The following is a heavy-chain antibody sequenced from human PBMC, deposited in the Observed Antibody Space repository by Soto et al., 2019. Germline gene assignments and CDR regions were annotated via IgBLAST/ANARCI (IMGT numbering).Heavy chain of an antibody. CDR1: GGSISGYY. D-gene: IGHD3-22*01. CDR3: ARSARGVYYGDY. Sequence: SETLSLTCTVSGGSISGYYWSWIRQPPERGLEYIGFVYYTGSTNYSPSLKSRLTISVDPSKNQFSLSLSSVTAADTAVYYCARSARGVYYGDYWGQGALVTVSS. V-gene: IGHV4-59*01. J-gene: IGHJ4*02. CDR2: VYYTGST.